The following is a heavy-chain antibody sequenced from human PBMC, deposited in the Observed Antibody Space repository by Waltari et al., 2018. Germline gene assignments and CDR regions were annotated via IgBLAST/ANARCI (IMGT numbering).Heavy chain of an antibody. CDR3: AKDAFGNTYLDY. J-gene: IGHJ4*02. D-gene: IGHD3-10*01. Sequence: QVQLVESGGGVVQPGKSLRLSCVASGFSLSNYGLHWGRQTPGRGLEWVALTWSDGSVEYYADSVRGRFTVSRDNSKNILYLDMDSLRVDDTATYYCAKDAFGNTYLDYWGQGTLVTVSS. CDR1: GFSLSNYG. CDR2: TWSDGSVE. V-gene: IGHV3-33*03.